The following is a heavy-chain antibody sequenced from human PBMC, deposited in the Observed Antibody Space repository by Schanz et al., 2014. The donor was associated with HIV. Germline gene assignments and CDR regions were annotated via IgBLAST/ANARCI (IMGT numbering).Heavy chain of an antibody. CDR3: AKGSSLWSFYYGMDV. J-gene: IGHJ6*02. D-gene: IGHD3-10*01. V-gene: IGHV3-33*06. CDR1: GITFSTSG. CDR2: IWYDGSNK. Sequence: QVQLVESGGGVVQPGRSLRLSCAASGITFSTSGMHWVRQAPGKGLEWVAVIWYDGSNKYYADSVKGRFTISRDNSKNTLYLQMNSLRAEDTAVYYCAKGSSLWSFYYGMDVWGQGTTVTVSS.